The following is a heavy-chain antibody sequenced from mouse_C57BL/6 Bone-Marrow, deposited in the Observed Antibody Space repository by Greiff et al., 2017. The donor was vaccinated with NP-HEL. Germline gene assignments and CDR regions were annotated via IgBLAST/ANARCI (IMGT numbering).Heavy chain of an antibody. CDR2: IYPSDSET. V-gene: IGHV1-61*01. J-gene: IGHJ1*03. CDR1: GYTFTSYW. CDR3: ASWTFYWYFDG. Sequence: VKLQQPGAELVRPGSSVKLSCKASGYTFTSYWMDWVKQRPGQGLEWIGTIYPSDSETHYNQKFKDKATLTVDKSSSTAYMQLSSLTSEDSAVYHCASWTFYWYFDGWGTGTTVTVSS.